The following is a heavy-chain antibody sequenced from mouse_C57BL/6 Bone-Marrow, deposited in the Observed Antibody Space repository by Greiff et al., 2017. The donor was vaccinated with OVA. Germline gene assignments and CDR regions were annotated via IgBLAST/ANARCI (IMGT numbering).Heavy chain of an antibody. Sequence: QVQLQQSGAELARPGASVKLSCKASGYTFTSYGISWVKQSPGQGLEWIGEIYPRSGNTYYNEKFKGKATLTADKSSSTAYMELRSLTSEDSAVYFCARLVLAIRPMDYWGQGTSVTVSS. D-gene: IGHD1-1*01. J-gene: IGHJ4*01. CDR1: GYTFTSYG. CDR2: IYPRSGNT. V-gene: IGHV1-81*01. CDR3: ARLVLAIRPMDY.